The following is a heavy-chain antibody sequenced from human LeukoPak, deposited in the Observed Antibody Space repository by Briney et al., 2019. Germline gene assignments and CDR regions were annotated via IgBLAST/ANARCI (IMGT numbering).Heavy chain of an antibody. Sequence: GESLKISCKGSGYSFTSYWIGWVRQMPGKGLEWMGIIYPGDPDTRYSPSFQGQVTISADKSISTAYLQWSSLKASDTAMYYCARRGAGGADILSPYDYWGQGTLVAVSS. CDR2: IYPGDPDT. CDR3: ARRGAGGADILSPYDY. CDR1: GYSFTSYW. V-gene: IGHV5-51*01. D-gene: IGHD3-9*01. J-gene: IGHJ4*02.